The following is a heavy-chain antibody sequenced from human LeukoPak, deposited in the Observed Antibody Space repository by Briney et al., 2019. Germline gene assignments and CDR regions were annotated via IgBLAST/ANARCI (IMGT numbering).Heavy chain of an antibody. J-gene: IGHJ4*02. Sequence: SETLSLTCTVSGGSISSYYWSWIRQPPGKGLEWIGYIYYSGSTNYNPSLKSRVTISVDTSKNQFSLKLSSVTAADTAVYYCARAYILTGYYGPDPGYYFDYWGQGTLVTVSS. CDR1: GGSISSYY. CDR3: ARAYILTGYYGPDPGYYFDY. CDR2: IYYSGST. D-gene: IGHD3-9*01. V-gene: IGHV4-59*01.